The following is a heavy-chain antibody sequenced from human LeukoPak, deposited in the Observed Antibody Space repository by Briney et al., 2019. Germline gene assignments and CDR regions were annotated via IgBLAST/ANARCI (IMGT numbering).Heavy chain of an antibody. CDR3: AKDKIQLWLLNGRMPWFDP. D-gene: IGHD5-18*01. CDR1: GGTFSSYG. CDR2: ISAYNGNT. J-gene: IGHJ5*02. V-gene: IGHV1-18*01. Sequence: ASVKVSCKASGGTFSSYGISWVRQAPGQGLEWMGWISAYNGNTDYAQKLQGRVTMTTDTSTSTAYMELRSLRSDDTAVYYCAKDKIQLWLLNGRMPWFDPWGQGTLVTVSS.